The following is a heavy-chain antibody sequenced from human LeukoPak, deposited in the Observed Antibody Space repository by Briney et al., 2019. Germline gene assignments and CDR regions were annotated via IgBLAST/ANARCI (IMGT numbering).Heavy chain of an antibody. CDR2: FSIRGST. D-gene: IGHD3-10*01. CDR1: GDSISTYS. CDR3: ARALYFGELGYYYMDF. V-gene: IGHV4-4*07. J-gene: IGHJ6*03. Sequence: SETLSLTCTVSGDSISTYSWTWVRQPAGKGLEWIGRFSIRGSTQYNPSLRSRVTMSADTSKNQFSLMVTSLTAADTAVYYCARALYFGELGYYYMDFRGRGTTVTVSS.